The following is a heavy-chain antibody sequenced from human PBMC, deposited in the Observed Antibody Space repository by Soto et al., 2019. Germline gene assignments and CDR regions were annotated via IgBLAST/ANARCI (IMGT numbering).Heavy chain of an antibody. V-gene: IGHV4-4*02. CDR1: GDSISYSSW. CDR3: ARDIAAAATGY. Sequence: QVQLQESGPGLVKPSGNLSLTCAVSGDSISYSSWWSWVRQPPGKGLEWIGEIYHTGSTNYKPSLKSRVTISVDKSKNQFSLKLTSVTAADTAVYYCARDIAAAATGYWGQGTLVTVSS. D-gene: IGHD6-13*01. J-gene: IGHJ4*02. CDR2: IYHTGST.